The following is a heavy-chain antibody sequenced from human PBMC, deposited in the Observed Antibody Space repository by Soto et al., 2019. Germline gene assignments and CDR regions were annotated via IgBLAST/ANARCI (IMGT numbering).Heavy chain of an antibody. CDR3: ASKFGELLADAFDI. Sequence: SETLSLTCTVSNASISSRKWWTWVRQTPGKGLEWIGEIYHSGSINHNPSLKSRVTMSLDKSKNQFSLKMTSVTAADTAVYYWASKFGELLADAFDIWGQGTVGTVSS. J-gene: IGHJ3*02. CDR2: IYHSGSI. V-gene: IGHV4-4*02. D-gene: IGHD3-10*01. CDR1: NASISSRKW.